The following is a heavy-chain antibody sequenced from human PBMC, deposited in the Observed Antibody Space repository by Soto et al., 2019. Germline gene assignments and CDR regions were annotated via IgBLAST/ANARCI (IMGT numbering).Heavy chain of an antibody. D-gene: IGHD7-27*01. CDR2: ISYDGSNK. CDR3: ARDTATLGIYYYMDV. V-gene: IGHV3-30*04. Sequence: GGSLRLSCAASGFTFSSYAMHWVRQAPGKGLEWVAVISYDGSNKYYADSVKGRFTISRDNSKNTLYLQMNSLRAEDTAVYYCARDTATLGIYYYMDVWGKGTTVTVSS. J-gene: IGHJ6*03. CDR1: GFTFSSYA.